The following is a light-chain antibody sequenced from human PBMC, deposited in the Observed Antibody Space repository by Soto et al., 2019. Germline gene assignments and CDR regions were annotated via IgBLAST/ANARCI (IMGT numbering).Light chain of an antibody. CDR1: QSVSSY. V-gene: IGKV3-11*01. CDR2: DAS. J-gene: IGKJ3*01. Sequence: EIVLTQSPATLSLSPGERATLPCRASQSVSSYLAWYQQKPGQAPRLLIYDASNRATGIPARFSGSGSGTDFTLTISSLEPEDFAVYYCHQRSTWPFTFGPGTKVDIK. CDR3: HQRSTWPFT.